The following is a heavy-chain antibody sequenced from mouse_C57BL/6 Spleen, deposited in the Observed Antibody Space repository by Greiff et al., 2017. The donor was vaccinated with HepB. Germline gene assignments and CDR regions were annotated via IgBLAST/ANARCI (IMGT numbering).Heavy chain of an antibody. CDR1: GYTFTTYP. J-gene: IGHJ3*01. CDR3: ARGDYGNSYGFAY. CDR2: FHPYNDDT. Sequence: QVQLQQSGAELVKPGASVKLSCKASGYTFTTYPIEWMKQNHGKSLEWIGNFHPYNDDTKYNEKFKGKATLTVEKSSSTVYLEHSRLTSDDSAVYYCARGDYGNSYGFAYWGQGTLVTVSA. V-gene: IGHV1-47*01. D-gene: IGHD1-1*01.